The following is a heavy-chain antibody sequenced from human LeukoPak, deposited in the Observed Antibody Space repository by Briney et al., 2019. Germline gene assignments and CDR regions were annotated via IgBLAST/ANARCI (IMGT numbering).Heavy chain of an antibody. CDR3: ATYYYDSSGYYYDPHFDY. Sequence: GASVKVSCKASGYTFTSYDINWVRQATGQGLEWMGWMNPNSGNTGYAQKFQGRVTITRNTSISTAYMELSSLRSEDTAVYYCATYYYDSSGYYYDPHFDYWGQGTLVTVSS. CDR1: GYTFTSYD. CDR2: MNPNSGNT. J-gene: IGHJ4*02. D-gene: IGHD3-22*01. V-gene: IGHV1-8*03.